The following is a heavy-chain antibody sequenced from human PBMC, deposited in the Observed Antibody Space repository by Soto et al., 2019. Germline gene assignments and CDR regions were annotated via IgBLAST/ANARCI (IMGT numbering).Heavy chain of an antibody. V-gene: IGHV4-34*01. Sequence: SETLSLTCAVYGGSFSGYYWSWIRQPPGKGLEWIGEINHSGSTNYNPSLKSRVTISVDTSKNQFSLKLSSVTAADTAVYYCARLRSSSWQYYFDYWGQGTLVTVSS. CDR3: ARLRSSSWQYYFDY. CDR2: INHSGST. CDR1: GGSFSGYY. D-gene: IGHD6-13*01. J-gene: IGHJ4*02.